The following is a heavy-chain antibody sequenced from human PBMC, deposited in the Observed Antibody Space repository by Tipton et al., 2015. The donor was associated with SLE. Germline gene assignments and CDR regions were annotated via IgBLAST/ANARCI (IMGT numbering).Heavy chain of an antibody. D-gene: IGHD2-8*01. Sequence: LRLSCTVSGGSMSSNTYYWGWIRQTPGKGLEWIGSIYYTGSTYYNPSLKSRVTISVDTSKNQFSLKLSSVTAADTAVYYCARADPSWVSFDYWGQGTLVTVSS. V-gene: IGHV4-39*07. CDR2: IYYTGST. CDR3: ARADPSWVSFDY. CDR1: GGSMSSNTYY. J-gene: IGHJ4*02.